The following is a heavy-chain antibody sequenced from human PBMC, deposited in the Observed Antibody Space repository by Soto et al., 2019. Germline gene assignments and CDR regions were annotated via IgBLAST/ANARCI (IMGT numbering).Heavy chain of an antibody. Sequence: QVQVVQSGVEVRRPGSSVKVSCKASGDTFKNCVISWVRQAPGQGLEWMGGIIPLFGTTDFAQRFQGRPTITTDESTTTAYMELSRLRSEDTATYYCAAELGFGKLSVVWGQGPTVIVSS. CDR3: AAELGFGKLSVV. V-gene: IGHV1-69*01. CDR1: GDTFKNCV. J-gene: IGHJ6*02. D-gene: IGHD3-10*01. CDR2: IIPLFGTT.